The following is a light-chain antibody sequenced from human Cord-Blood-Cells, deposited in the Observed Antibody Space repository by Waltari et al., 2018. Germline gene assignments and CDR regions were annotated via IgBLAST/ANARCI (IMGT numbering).Light chain of an antibody. Sequence: SYELTQPPSVSVSPGHTASLTSSGDKLGDKYACWYQQKPGQSPVLVIYQDSKRPSGIPERFSGSNSGNTATLTISGSQAMDEADYYCQAWDSSTYVFGTGTKVTVL. CDR2: QDS. V-gene: IGLV3-1*01. CDR3: QAWDSSTYV. J-gene: IGLJ1*01. CDR1: KLGDKY.